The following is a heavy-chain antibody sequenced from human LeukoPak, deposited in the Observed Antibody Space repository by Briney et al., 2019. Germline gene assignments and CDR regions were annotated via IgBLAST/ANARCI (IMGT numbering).Heavy chain of an antibody. CDR2: ISGSGGST. V-gene: IGHV3-23*01. Sequence: PGGSLRLSCAASGFTFSSYAMSWVRQAPGKGLEWVSAISGSGGSTYYADSVKGRFTISRDNSKNTLYLQMNSLSAEDTAVYYCAKRGLYYYDSSGYFHFDYWGQGTLVTVSS. D-gene: IGHD3-22*01. J-gene: IGHJ4*02. CDR1: GFTFSSYA. CDR3: AKRGLYYYDSSGYFHFDY.